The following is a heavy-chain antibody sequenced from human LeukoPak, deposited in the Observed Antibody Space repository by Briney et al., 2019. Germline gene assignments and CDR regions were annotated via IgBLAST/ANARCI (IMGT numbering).Heavy chain of an antibody. V-gene: IGHV4-31*03. D-gene: IGHD4-11*01. CDR1: GGSISSGGYY. CDR2: IYYSGST. J-gene: IGHJ2*01. CDR3: AREVGVSKDYSNHYWYFDL. Sequence: SETLSLTCTVSGGSISSGGYYWSWIRQHPGKGLEWIGYIYYSGSTYYNPSLKSRVTISVDTSKNQFSLKLSPVTAADTAVYYCAREVGVSKDYSNHYWYFDLWGRGTLVTVSS.